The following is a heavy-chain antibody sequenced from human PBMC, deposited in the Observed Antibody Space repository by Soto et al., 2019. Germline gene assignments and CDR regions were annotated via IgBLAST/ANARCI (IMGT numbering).Heavy chain of an antibody. V-gene: IGHV1-69*13. J-gene: IGHJ6*02. CDR1: GGTFSSYA. CDR3: ARVPDYYDSSGYPDV. CDR2: IIPIFGTA. D-gene: IGHD3-22*01. Sequence: SVKVSCKASGGTFSSYAISWVRQAPGQGLEWMGGIIPIFGTANYAQKFQGRVTITADESTSTAYMELSSLRSEDTAVYYCARVPDYYDSSGYPDVWGQGTTVTVSS.